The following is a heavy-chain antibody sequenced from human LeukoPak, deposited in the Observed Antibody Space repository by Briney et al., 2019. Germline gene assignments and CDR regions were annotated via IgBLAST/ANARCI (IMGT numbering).Heavy chain of an antibody. Sequence: IYPGDSDTRYSPSFQGRVTISADKSISTAYLQWSSLKASDTAMYYCARRYCSGGSCSGDYWGQGTLVTVSS. CDR3: ARRYCSGGSCSGDY. CDR2: IYPGDSDT. J-gene: IGHJ4*02. D-gene: IGHD2-15*01. V-gene: IGHV5-51*01.